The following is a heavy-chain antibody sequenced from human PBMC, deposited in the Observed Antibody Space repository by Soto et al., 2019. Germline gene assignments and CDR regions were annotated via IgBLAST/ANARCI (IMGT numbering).Heavy chain of an antibody. CDR1: GYTFTSYY. V-gene: IGHV1-46*01. J-gene: IGHJ6*04. CDR3: ARDLAVVAKIGLVFYYYGTEV. D-gene: IGHD5-12*01. Sequence: ASVKVSCKASGYTFTSYYMHWVRQAPGQGLEWMGIINPSGGSTSYAQKFQGRVTMTRDTSTSTVYMELSSLRSEDTAVYYCARDLAVVAKIGLVFYYYGTEVWGKWTTVTDSS. CDR2: INPSGGST.